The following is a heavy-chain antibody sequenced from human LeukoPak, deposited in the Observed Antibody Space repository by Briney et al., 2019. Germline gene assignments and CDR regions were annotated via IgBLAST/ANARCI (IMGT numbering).Heavy chain of an antibody. V-gene: IGHV3-74*01. CDR3: ARGHVTAMGTDY. CDR2: INTDGSST. J-gene: IGHJ4*02. D-gene: IGHD5-18*01. CDR1: GFTFSSYW. Sequence: PGGSLRLSCAASGFTFSSYWMHWVRQAPGKGLVWVSRINTDGSSTNYGDSVRGRFTISRDQTKNTLYLQINSLRAEDTAVYYCARGHVTAMGTDYWGQGILVTVSS.